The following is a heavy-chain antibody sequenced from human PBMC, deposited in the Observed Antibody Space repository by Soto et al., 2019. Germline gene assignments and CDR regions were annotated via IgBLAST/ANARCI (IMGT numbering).Heavy chain of an antibody. CDR3: AAGRGIAAAPRVY. Sequence: SVKFSCKASGFTFTSSAVQWVRQARGQRLEWIGWIVVGSGNTNYAQKFQERVTITRDMSTSTAYMELSSLRSEDTAVYYCAAGRGIAAAPRVYWGQGTQVTVAS. CDR2: IVVGSGNT. V-gene: IGHV1-58*01. D-gene: IGHD6-13*01. J-gene: IGHJ4*02. CDR1: GFTFTSSA.